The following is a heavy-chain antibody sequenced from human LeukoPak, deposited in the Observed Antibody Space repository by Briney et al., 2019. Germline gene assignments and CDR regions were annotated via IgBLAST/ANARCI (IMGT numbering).Heavy chain of an antibody. CDR3: ASDGVRAQRGGALDI. Sequence: GASVKVSCKASGYIFTNYGLSWVRQAPGQGLEWMAGISIYNGNTDYAQKVQGRITMTTDTSTSTAYMELRSLRSDDTAVYYCASDGVRAQRGGALDIWGQGKMVTVSS. CDR2: ISIYNGNT. J-gene: IGHJ3*02. CDR1: GYIFTNYG. V-gene: IGHV1-18*01. D-gene: IGHD3-16*01.